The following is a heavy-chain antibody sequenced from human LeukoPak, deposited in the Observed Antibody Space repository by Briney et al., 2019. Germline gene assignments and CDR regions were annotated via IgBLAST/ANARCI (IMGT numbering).Heavy chain of an antibody. CDR3: ARVTDPRYNWFDP. CDR1: GASLSSYY. V-gene: IGHV4-4*07. Sequence: SETLSLTCTVSGASLSSYYWTWIRQPAGKGPEWIGRIHTSGSTNYNPSLKSRVNMSVDTSKNQFSLKLNYVTAADTAVYYCARVTDPRYNWFDPWGQGTLVTVSS. D-gene: IGHD2-21*02. J-gene: IGHJ5*02. CDR2: IHTSGST.